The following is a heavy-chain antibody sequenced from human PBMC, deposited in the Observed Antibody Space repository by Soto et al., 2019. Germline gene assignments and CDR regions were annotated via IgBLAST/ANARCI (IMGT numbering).Heavy chain of an antibody. Sequence: EVQLLESGGDLVQPGGSLRLSCAASGFVFPIYAMSWVRQAPGKGLEWVSTISGSDTYYADSVKGRFTISRDNTKNTWYLQMNSLRAEDTAIYYCASCSGGSSYAPLDYWGQGTLVTVSS. CDR2: ISGSDT. CDR1: GFVFPIYA. D-gene: IGHD2-15*01. V-gene: IGHV3-23*01. CDR3: ASCSGGSSYAPLDY. J-gene: IGHJ4*02.